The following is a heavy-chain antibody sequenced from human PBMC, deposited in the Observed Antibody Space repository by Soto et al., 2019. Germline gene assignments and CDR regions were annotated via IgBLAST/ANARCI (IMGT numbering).Heavy chain of an antibody. V-gene: IGHV3-9*01. J-gene: IGHJ4*02. D-gene: IGHD1-26*01. Sequence: GGSLRLSCAASGFTFDDYAMHWVRQAPGKGLEWVSGISWNSGSIGYADSVKGRFTISRDNAKNSLYLQMNSLRAEDTALYYCAKDHGPGTFDYWGQGTLVTVSS. CDR1: GFTFDDYA. CDR3: AKDHGPGTFDY. CDR2: ISWNSGSI.